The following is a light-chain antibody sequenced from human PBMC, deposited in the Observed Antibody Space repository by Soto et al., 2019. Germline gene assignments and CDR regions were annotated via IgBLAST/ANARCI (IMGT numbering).Light chain of an antibody. J-gene: IGLJ2*01. CDR3: CSYAVSSTLTVV. CDR2: EGS. V-gene: IGLV2-23*01. Sequence: QSVLTQPASVSGSPGQSITISCTGTSSDVGSYNLVSWYQQHPGKAPKLMIYEGSKRPSGVSNRFSGSKSGNTASLTISGLYVEDERDYYCCSYAVSSTLTVVFGGGTNVTVL. CDR1: SSDVGSYNL.